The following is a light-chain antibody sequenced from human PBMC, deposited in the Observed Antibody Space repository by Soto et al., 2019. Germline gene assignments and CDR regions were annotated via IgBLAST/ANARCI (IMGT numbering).Light chain of an antibody. CDR2: GAS. CDR3: QQYNNWPPWT. CDR1: QSVSSN. Sequence: EIVMTQSPATLSVSPGERATLSCRASQSVSSNLAWYQQKPGQDPRLLIYGASTRATGIPARVSGSGSGTEFTLTISSLQSEDFAVYYCQQYNNWPPWTFGQGTKVEIK. V-gene: IGKV3-15*01. J-gene: IGKJ1*01.